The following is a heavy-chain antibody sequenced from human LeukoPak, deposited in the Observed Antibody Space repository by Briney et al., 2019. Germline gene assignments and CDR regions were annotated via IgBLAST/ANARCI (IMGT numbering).Heavy chain of an antibody. Sequence: SETLSLTCTVSGGSISSYHYSWIRQPPGKGLEWIGYIYYSGSTNYNPSLKSRVTISVDTSKNQFSLKLSSVTAADTAVYYCARGGSGTYYHYWGQGTLVTVSS. V-gene: IGHV4-59*01. CDR3: ARGGSGTYYHY. D-gene: IGHD1-26*01. J-gene: IGHJ4*02. CDR1: GGSISSYH. CDR2: IYYSGST.